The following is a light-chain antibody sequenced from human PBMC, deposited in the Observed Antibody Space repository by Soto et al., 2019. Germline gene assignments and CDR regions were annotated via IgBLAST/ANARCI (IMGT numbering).Light chain of an antibody. CDR3: QSYDSSLSGYVI. J-gene: IGLJ2*01. V-gene: IGLV1-40*01. CDR1: SSNIGTPYD. Sequence: QSVLTQPASVSGAPGQRVTISCTGSSSNIGTPYDVHWYQQLPGTAPKLLIYGNNNRPSGVPDRFSGSKSGTSASLAITGLQAEDEADYYCQSYDSSLSGYVIFGGGTKVTVL. CDR2: GNN.